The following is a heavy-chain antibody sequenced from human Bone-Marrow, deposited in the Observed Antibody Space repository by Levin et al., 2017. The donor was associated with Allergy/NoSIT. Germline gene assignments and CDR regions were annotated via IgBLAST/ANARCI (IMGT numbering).Heavy chain of an antibody. D-gene: IGHD2/OR15-2a*01. CDR3: AHAEYHLGYAMDV. CDR2: IYWNDDN. J-gene: IGHJ6*02. CDR1: GFSLGTSGVG. V-gene: IGHV2-5*01. Sequence: ESGPTLVKPTQTLTLTCTFSGFSLGTSGVGVAWIRQPPGKALEWLAVIYWNDDNFYNPSLKSRITITKDTSKNQGFLTMTNMNPVDTATFYCAHAEYHLGYAMDVWGQGTTVTVSS.